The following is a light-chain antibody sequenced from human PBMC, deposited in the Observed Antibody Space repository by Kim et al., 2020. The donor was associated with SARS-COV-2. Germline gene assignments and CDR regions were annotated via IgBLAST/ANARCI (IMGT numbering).Light chain of an antibody. CDR1: SSNIGRNY. CDR2: SHS. V-gene: IGLV1-44*01. CDR3: ASWDDSLNGVI. Sequence: GQMVTIACSGSSSNIGRNYVNWYQQLPGAAPKLLIVSHSQRPSGVADRCSGSRSGTSASLAISGVQSEDEADYYCASWDDSLNGVIFGGGTQLTVL. J-gene: IGLJ2*01.